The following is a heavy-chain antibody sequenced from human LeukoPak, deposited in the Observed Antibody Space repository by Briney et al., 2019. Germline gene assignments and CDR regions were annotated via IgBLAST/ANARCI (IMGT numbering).Heavy chain of an antibody. J-gene: IGHJ4*02. CDR1: GFTFSSYG. CDR2: IWYDGSNK. Sequence: GGSLRLSCAASGFTFSSYGMHWVRQAPGKGLEWVAVIWYDGSNKYYADSVKGRFTISRDNSKNTLYLRMNSLRAEDTAVYYCARGREYQLLEGDYWGRGTLVTVSS. CDR3: ARGREYQLLEGDY. V-gene: IGHV3-33*08. D-gene: IGHD2-2*01.